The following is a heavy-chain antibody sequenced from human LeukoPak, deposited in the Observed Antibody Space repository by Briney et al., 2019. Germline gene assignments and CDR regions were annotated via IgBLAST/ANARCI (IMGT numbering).Heavy chain of an antibody. CDR1: GFTFTSYG. CDR3: ARDGWRSGSTASDALDI. Sequence: ASVKVSCKASGFTFTSYGISWVRQAPGQGLEWMGWISADNGNTNYAQKFQGRVTMTTDTSTSTAYMELRSLRSDDTAVYFCARDGWRSGSTASDALDIWGQGTRVTVSS. V-gene: IGHV1-18*01. J-gene: IGHJ3*02. D-gene: IGHD1-26*01. CDR2: ISADNGNT.